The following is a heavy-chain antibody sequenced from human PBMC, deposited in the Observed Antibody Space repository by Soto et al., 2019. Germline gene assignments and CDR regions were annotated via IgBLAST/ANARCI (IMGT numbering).Heavy chain of an antibody. CDR2: IKQDGSEK. Sequence: LRLSCAASGFTFSNYWMSWVRQAPGKGLEWVANIKQDGSEKYYADSVKGRFTISRDNAKILLYLQMNSLRAEDTAVYYCARASVRAAFDIWGQGTMVTGSS. CDR3: ARASVRAAFDI. J-gene: IGHJ3*02. D-gene: IGHD3-10*01. CDR1: GFTFSNYW. V-gene: IGHV3-7*01.